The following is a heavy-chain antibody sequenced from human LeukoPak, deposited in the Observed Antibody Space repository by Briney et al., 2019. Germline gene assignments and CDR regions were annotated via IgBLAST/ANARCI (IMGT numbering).Heavy chain of an antibody. CDR3: ARLPTLGPRAFDI. J-gene: IGHJ3*02. CDR1: GGSFSGYY. V-gene: IGHV4-34*01. CDR2: INHSGST. Sequence: KPSETLSLTCAVYGGSFSGYYWSWIRQPPGKGLEWIEEINHSGSTNYNPSLKSRVTISVDTSKNQFSLKLSSVTAADTAVYYCARLPTLGPRAFDIWGQGTMVTVSS.